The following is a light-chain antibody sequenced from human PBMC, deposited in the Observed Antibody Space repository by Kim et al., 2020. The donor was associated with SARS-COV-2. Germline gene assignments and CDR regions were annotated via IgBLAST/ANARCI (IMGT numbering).Light chain of an antibody. Sequence: LYPGERATRSCRARQSVASNRLAWFQQKPGQAHRLLIYGTSSRATGIPDRFSASESGSDFTLAISILEPEDFAVYYCQQYDRSPYTFGQGTKLEIK. CDR1: QSVASNR. V-gene: IGKV3-20*01. CDR2: GTS. CDR3: QQYDRSPYT. J-gene: IGKJ2*01.